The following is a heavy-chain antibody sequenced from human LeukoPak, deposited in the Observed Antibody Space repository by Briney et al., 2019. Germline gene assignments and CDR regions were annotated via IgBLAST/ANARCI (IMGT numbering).Heavy chain of an antibody. Sequence: GGSLRLSCAASGFTFSSYWMHWVRQAPGKGLVWVSRINSDGSSTSYADSVKGRFTISRDNAKNTLYLQMNSLRAEDTAVYYCARAPAATIPFDPWGQGTLVTVSS. CDR1: GFTFSSYW. V-gene: IGHV3-74*01. D-gene: IGHD2-2*01. CDR3: ARAPAATIPFDP. J-gene: IGHJ5*02. CDR2: INSDGSST.